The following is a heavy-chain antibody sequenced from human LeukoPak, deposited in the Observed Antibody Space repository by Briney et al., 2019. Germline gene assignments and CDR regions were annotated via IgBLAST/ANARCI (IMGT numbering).Heavy chain of an antibody. CDR3: ATVMMNTHNAFDI. V-gene: IGHV3-7*05. J-gene: IGHJ3*02. CDR1: GFSFSNCW. Sequence: GGSLRLSCEASGFSFSNCWMTWVRQAPGKGLEWVANIKQHGSEKDYVDSVKGRFTLSRDNAKNSVYLQMNSLRAEDTAVYYCATVMMNTHNAFDIWGQGTVVTVSS. D-gene: IGHD3-16*01. CDR2: IKQHGSEK.